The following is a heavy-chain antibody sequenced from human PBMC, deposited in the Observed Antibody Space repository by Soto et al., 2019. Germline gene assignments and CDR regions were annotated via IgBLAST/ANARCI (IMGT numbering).Heavy chain of an antibody. CDR2: IIPVLGLT. D-gene: IGHD1-1*01. J-gene: IGHJ4*02. CDR1: GGSFNSYA. V-gene: IGHV1-69*02. CDR3: ATAFQLQAY. Sequence: QVQLLQSGAEVKKPGSSVKVSCKASGGSFNSYAISWVQQAPGQGLEWMGRIIPVLGLTNYAEKFQGRFTITADTADKSTTVAYMELTSLRSEDTALYYCATAFQLQAYWGQGTLVTVSS.